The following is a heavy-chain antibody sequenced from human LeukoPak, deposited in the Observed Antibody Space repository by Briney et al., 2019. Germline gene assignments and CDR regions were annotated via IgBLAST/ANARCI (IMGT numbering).Heavy chain of an antibody. Sequence: ASVKVSCKASGYTFTSYGISLVRQAPGQGLEWMGWISAYNGNTNYAQKLQGRVTMTTDTSTSTAYMELRSLRSDDTAVYYCARTPDFWSGYSPGYWGQGTLSPSPQ. D-gene: IGHD3-3*01. CDR3: ARTPDFWSGYSPGY. CDR1: GYTFTSYG. V-gene: IGHV1-18*01. J-gene: IGHJ4*02. CDR2: ISAYNGNT.